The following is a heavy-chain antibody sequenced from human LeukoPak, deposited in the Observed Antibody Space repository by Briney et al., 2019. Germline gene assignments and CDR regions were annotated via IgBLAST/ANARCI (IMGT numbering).Heavy chain of an antibody. D-gene: IGHD6-19*01. J-gene: IGHJ4*02. CDR2: ISSSSSYI. CDR1: GFTFSSYN. CDR3: ARGHDNGYSSGWGFDY. V-gene: IGHV3-21*01. Sequence: PGGTLRLSCTVSGFTFSSYNMNWVRQAPGKGLERVSSISSSSSYIYYADSVKGRFTISRDNAKNSLYLQMNSLRAEDTAVYYCARGHDNGYSSGWGFDYWGQGTLVTVSS.